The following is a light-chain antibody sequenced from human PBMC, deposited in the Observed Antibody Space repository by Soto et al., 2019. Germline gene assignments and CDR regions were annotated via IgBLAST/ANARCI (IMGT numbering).Light chain of an antibody. CDR2: DAS. Sequence: DIQMTQSPSTLSASVGDRVTITCWASQSISSWLAWYQQKPGKAPKLLIYDASSLESGVPSRFSGSGSGTEFTLTISSLQPDDFATYYGQQYNSYLYTFGQGTKLEIK. J-gene: IGKJ2*01. CDR1: QSISSW. CDR3: QQYNSYLYT. V-gene: IGKV1-5*01.